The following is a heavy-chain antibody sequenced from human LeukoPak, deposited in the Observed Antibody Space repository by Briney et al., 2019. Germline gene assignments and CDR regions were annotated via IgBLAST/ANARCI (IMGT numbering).Heavy chain of an antibody. Sequence: SETLSLTCTVSGGSISSSPYYWGWIRQPPGKGLEWIGSIYYSGSTYYNPSLKSRVTISVDTSKNQFSLKLSSVTAADTAVYYCARYGFGDPFDYWGQGTLVTVSS. D-gene: IGHD3-10*01. V-gene: IGHV4-39*07. J-gene: IGHJ4*02. CDR3: ARYGFGDPFDY. CDR2: IYYSGST. CDR1: GGSISSSPYY.